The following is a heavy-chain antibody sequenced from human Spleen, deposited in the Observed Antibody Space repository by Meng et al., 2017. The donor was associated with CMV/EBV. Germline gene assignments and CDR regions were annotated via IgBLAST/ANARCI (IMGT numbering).Heavy chain of an antibody. CDR3: ARDLGGWDAEYFQQ. Sequence: GESLKISCEVSGFTVSSKYMHWVRQTPEKGLEWVSVIYRGGNTYYGDSVKGRFTISRDNSKNTLYLQMNSLRGEDTAVYYCARDLGGWDAEYFQQCGQGTLVTVSS. J-gene: IGHJ1*01. CDR2: IYRGGNT. D-gene: IGHD6-19*01. CDR1: GFTVSSKY. V-gene: IGHV3-53*01.